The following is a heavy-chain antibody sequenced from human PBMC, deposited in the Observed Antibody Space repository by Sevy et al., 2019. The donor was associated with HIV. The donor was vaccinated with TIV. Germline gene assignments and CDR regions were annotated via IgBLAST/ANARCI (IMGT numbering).Heavy chain of an antibody. V-gene: IGHV3-23*01. CDR1: GFMFNSHA. D-gene: IGHD3-22*01. CDR3: AKDSGINAMIVGALGY. CDR2: ISGSGGST. J-gene: IGHJ4*02. Sequence: GGSLRLSCADSGFMFNSHAMSWVRQAPGKGLEWVSAISGSGGSTYYADSVKGRFTISRDNSKNTVYLQMNILRAEDTAVYYCAKDSGINAMIVGALGYWGQGTLVTVSS.